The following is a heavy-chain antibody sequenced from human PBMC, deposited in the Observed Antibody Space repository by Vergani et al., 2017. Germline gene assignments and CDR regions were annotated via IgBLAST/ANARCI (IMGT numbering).Heavy chain of an antibody. V-gene: IGHV4-61*02. J-gene: IGHJ5*02. D-gene: IGHD3-22*01. CDR1: GGSISSDSYY. CDR2: IYTSGST. CDR3: ARVKGFNWFDP. Sequence: QVQLQESGPGLVKPSQTLSLTFTVSGGSISSDSYYWSWIRQPAGKGLEWIGRIYTSGSTNYNPSLKSRVTISVDTSKNQFSLKLSSVTAADTAVYYCARVKGFNWFDPWGQGTLVTVSS.